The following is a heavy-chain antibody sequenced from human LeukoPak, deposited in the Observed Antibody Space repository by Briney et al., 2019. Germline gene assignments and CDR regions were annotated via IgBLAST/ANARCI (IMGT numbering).Heavy chain of an antibody. V-gene: IGHV3-53*01. Sequence: GGSLRLSCAASGFTVSSNYMGWVRQAPGKGLEWVSIIYSGGTPYYADSVKGRFTISRDNAKNSLYLQVNSLRAEDTAVYYCARDAAIVGTHPPDYWGQGTLVTVSS. CDR1: GFTVSSNY. CDR2: IYSGGTP. D-gene: IGHD1-26*01. J-gene: IGHJ4*02. CDR3: ARDAAIVGTHPPDY.